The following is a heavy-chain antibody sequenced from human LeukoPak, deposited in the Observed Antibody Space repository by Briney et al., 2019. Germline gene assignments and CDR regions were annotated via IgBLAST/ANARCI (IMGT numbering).Heavy chain of an antibody. J-gene: IGHJ4*02. Sequence: GASVKVSCKASGYTFTSYDINWVRQATGQGLEWMGWMNPNSGNTGYAQKFQGRVTITRNTSISTAYMELCSLRSEDTAVYYCATSIAAAGVGFDYWGQGTLVTVSS. CDR3: ATSIAAAGVGFDY. D-gene: IGHD6-13*01. V-gene: IGHV1-8*03. CDR1: GYTFTSYD. CDR2: MNPNSGNT.